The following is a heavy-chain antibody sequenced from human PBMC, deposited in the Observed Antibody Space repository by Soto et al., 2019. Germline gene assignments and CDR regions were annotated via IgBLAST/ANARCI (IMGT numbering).Heavy chain of an antibody. CDR1: GFTFSSYA. D-gene: IGHD3-3*01. V-gene: IGHV3-30-3*01. Sequence: PGGSVRLSCAASGFTFSSYAMHWVRQAPGKGLEWVAVISYDGSNKYYADSVKGRFTISRDNSKNTLYLQMNSPRAEDTAVYYCARDRALRFLEWLAQGCMDVWGQGTTVTVS. CDR2: ISYDGSNK. CDR3: ARDRALRFLEWLAQGCMDV. J-gene: IGHJ6*02.